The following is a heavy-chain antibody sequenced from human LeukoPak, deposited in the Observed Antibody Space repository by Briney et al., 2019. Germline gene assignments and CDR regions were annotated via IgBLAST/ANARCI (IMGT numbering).Heavy chain of an antibody. J-gene: IGHJ4*02. CDR1: GFTFSSYG. D-gene: IGHD1-26*01. CDR3: AKEERFPEWELGHFDY. Sequence: PGRSLRLSCAASGFTFSSYGMHWVRQAPGKGLEWVAVISYDGSNKYYADSVKGRFTISRDNSKNTLYLQMNSLRAEDTAVYYCAKEERFPEWELGHFDYWGQGTLVTVSS. V-gene: IGHV3-30*18. CDR2: ISYDGSNK.